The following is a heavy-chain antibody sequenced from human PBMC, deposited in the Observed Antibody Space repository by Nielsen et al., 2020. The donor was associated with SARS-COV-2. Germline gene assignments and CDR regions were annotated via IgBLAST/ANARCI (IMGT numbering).Heavy chain of an antibody. CDR3: ARGGAWFEN. V-gene: IGHV1-2*06. CDR1: GYTFTSYY. Sequence: ASVKVSCKASGYTFTSYYMHWVRQAPGQGLEWMGRINPKSGGTSYAQKFEGRVTLTRDTSINTAYMDVSRLTSDDTAVYFCARGGAWFENWGQGTLVTVSS. CDR2: INPKSGGT. J-gene: IGHJ4*02.